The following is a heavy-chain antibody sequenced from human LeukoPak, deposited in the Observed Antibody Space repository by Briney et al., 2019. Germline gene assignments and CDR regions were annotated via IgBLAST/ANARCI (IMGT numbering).Heavy chain of an antibody. V-gene: IGHV4-30-4*01. J-gene: IGHJ4*02. CDR2: IYYSGST. D-gene: IGHD3-22*01. CDR1: GGAISSGDYY. Sequence: PSETLSLTCTVSGGAISSGDYYWSWIRQPPGKGLEWIGYIYYSGSTYYNPSLKSRVTISVDTSKNQFSLKLSSVTAADTAAYYCASSFDYYDSSGYPYWGQGTLVTVSS. CDR3: ASSFDYYDSSGYPY.